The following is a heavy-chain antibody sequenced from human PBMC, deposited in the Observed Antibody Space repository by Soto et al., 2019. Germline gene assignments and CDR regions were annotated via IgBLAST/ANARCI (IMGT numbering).Heavy chain of an antibody. D-gene: IGHD6-19*01. J-gene: IGHJ4*02. CDR3: ARDRDSGGGTPNPFDY. V-gene: IGHV3-21*01. CDR2: ISSSSSYI. Sequence: PGGSLRLSCAASGFTFSSYSMNWVRQAPGKGLEWVSSISSSSSYIYYADSVKGRFTISRDNAKNSLYLQMNSLRAEDTAVYYCARDRDSGGGTPNPFDYWGQGTLVTVSS. CDR1: GFTFSSYS.